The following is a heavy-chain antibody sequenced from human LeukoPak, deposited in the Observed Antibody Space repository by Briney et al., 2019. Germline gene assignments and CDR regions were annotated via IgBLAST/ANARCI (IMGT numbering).Heavy chain of an antibody. CDR2: ILANGVT. J-gene: IGHJ3*02. V-gene: IGHV3-23*01. CDR1: GFAFSNSA. D-gene: IGHD2-15*01. Sequence: PGGSLRLSCAASGFAFSNSAMSWVRQAPGKGLECVSLILANGVTYYSDSVTGRFSISRDNSKSTLYVQMNGLRAEDTAMYYCAKGGRISVLERRAFEIWGQGTMVTVSS. CDR3: AKGGRISVLERRAFEI.